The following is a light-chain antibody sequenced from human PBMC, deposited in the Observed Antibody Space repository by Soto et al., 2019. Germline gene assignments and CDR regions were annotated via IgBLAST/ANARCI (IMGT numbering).Light chain of an antibody. CDR1: QRIGTY. CDR2: AAT. J-gene: IGKJ3*01. CDR3: QHTYGVPFT. V-gene: IGKV1-39*01. Sequence: DIQMTQSPSSLSASGGDRVTITCRASQRIGTYLNWYLQKPGKAPQLLIFAATSLQSGVSPRFSGSGSGTDFALTISSRQPEDLATYFCQHTYGVPFTFGPGTKVGIK.